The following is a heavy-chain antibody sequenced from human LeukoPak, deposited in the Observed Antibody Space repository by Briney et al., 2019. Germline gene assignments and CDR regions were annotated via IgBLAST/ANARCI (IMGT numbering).Heavy chain of an antibody. Sequence: PSETLSLTCPVSGYSISSGYYWGWIRQPPGKGLEWIGSIYHSGSTYYNPSLKSRVTISVDTSKNQFSLKLSSVTAADTAVYYCARRWLGLSGYDHFDYWGQGTLVTVSS. CDR1: GYSISSGYY. J-gene: IGHJ4*02. CDR2: IYHSGST. V-gene: IGHV4-38-2*01. D-gene: IGHD5-12*01. CDR3: ARRWLGLSGYDHFDY.